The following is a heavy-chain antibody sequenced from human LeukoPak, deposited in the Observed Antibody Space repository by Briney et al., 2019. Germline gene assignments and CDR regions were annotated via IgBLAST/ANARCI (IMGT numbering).Heavy chain of an antibody. V-gene: IGHV3-21*01. D-gene: IGHD6-13*01. CDR3: ARGALAAAGTWFAP. CDR1: GFTFSSYS. Sequence: GGSLRLSCAASGFTFSSYSMNWVRQAPGKGLEWVSSISSSSSYIYYADSVKGRFTISRDNAKNSLYLQMSSLRAEDTAVYYCARGALAAAGTWFAPWGQGTLVTVSS. CDR2: ISSSSSYI. J-gene: IGHJ5*02.